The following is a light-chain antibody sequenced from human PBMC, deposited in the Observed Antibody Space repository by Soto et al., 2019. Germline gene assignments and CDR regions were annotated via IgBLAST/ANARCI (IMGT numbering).Light chain of an antibody. CDR1: QAIYHY. CDR2: AAS. V-gene: IGKV1-16*02. CDR3: QQYNSYPLT. Sequence: DIQMTQSPPSVSASVGDRVTITCRASQAIYHYLAWFQQMPGKAPKPLLYAASSLQSGVPPKFSGSGSGTDFTLTISSLQPEDFATYYCQQYNSYPLTFGGGTKVDIK. J-gene: IGKJ4*01.